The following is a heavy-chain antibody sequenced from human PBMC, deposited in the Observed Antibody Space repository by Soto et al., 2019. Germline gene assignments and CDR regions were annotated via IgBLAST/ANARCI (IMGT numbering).Heavy chain of an antibody. CDR1: GFTFSDHF. J-gene: IGHJ4*02. CDR3: ARSLRYCTSTTCYDSPGY. V-gene: IGHV3-72*01. Sequence: GGSLRLSCAASGFTFSDHFMDWVRQAPGKGLEWVGRTRNKAKSYTTEYAASVKGRFTISRDDSKNSLYLQMNSLKTEDTAVYYCARSLRYCTSTTCYDSPGYWGQGTLVTVS. CDR2: TRNKAKSYTT. D-gene: IGHD2-2*01.